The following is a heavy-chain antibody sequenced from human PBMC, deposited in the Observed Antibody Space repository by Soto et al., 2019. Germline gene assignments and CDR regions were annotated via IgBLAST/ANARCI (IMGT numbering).Heavy chain of an antibody. V-gene: IGHV3-23*01. J-gene: IGHJ4*02. CDR2: LSGSGVNA. CDR1: GFTFSSYA. Sequence: GGSLRLSCAASGFTFSSYAMTWVRQAPGKGLEYVSTLSGSGVNAYYADSVKGRFTISRDNSKNTLYLQMNSLRVEDTTIYYCAKPLQVYWGQGTQVTVSS. CDR3: AKPLQVY.